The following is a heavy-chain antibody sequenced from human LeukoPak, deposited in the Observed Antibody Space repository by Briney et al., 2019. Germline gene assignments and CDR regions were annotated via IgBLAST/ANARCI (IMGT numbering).Heavy chain of an antibody. Sequence: GASVKVSCKASGYTFTSYGISWVRQAPGQGLEWMGWISAYNGNTNYAQKLQGRVTMTTDTSTSTAYMELSSLRSEDTAVYYCARGQSYTHFYSSEGVDYWGQGTLVTVSS. J-gene: IGHJ4*02. CDR2: ISAYNGNT. CDR1: GYTFTSYG. V-gene: IGHV1-18*01. CDR3: ARGQSYTHFYSSEGVDY. D-gene: IGHD6-25*01.